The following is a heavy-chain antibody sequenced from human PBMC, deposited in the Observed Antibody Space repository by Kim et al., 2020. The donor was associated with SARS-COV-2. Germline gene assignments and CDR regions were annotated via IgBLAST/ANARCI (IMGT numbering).Heavy chain of an antibody. Sequence: SETLSLNCIVSGGSINGGSNFWGWIRQTPGKGLEWIASIYSDGSAYYNPSLKSRVTISVDESKNQFSLKVGSVTALDAAVYYCARSPIVAVRARRFDYWGPGIVVSVSS. CDR2: IYSDGSA. J-gene: IGHJ4*02. D-gene: IGHD2-15*01. V-gene: IGHV4-39*01. CDR1: GGSINGGSNF. CDR3: ARSPIVAVRARRFDY.